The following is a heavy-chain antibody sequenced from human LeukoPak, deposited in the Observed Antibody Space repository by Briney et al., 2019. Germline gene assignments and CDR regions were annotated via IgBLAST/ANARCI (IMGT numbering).Heavy chain of an antibody. CDR2: IIPIFGTA. J-gene: IGHJ4*02. CDR1: GGTFSSYA. D-gene: IGHD3-3*01. V-gene: IGHV1-69*01. Sequence: ASVKVSCKASGGTFSSYAISWVRQAPGQGLEWMGGIIPIFGTANYAQKFQGRVTITAGESTSTAYMELSSLRSEDTAVYYCARERYDFWSGYRGPDFDYWGQGTLVTVSS. CDR3: ARERYDFWSGYRGPDFDY.